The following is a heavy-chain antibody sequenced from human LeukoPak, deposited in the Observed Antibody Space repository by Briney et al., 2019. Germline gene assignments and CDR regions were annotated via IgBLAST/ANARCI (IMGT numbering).Heavy chain of an antibody. V-gene: IGHV3-74*01. Sequence: GGSLRLSCAASGNYWMHWVRQAPGKGLVWVSHINSDGSWTSYADSVKGRFTISKDSAKNTVYLQMNSLRAEDTAVYYCVSFYETYWGRGTLVTVSS. CDR2: INSDGSWT. CDR1: GNYW. D-gene: IGHD2/OR15-2a*01. CDR3: VSFYETY. J-gene: IGHJ4*02.